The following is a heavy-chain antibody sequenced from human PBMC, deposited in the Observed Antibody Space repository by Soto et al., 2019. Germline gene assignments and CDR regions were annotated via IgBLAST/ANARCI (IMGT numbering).Heavy chain of an antibody. Sequence: PGESLKLSCKGSGFTFINYWIAWVRQMPGKGLEWMGIIYPGDSKTRYSPSFQGQVTISADKSLSTAFLHWSSLKASDTALYYCARQPNYYDGSGYYYSDYWGQGTLVTVSS. CDR1: GFTFINYW. CDR2: IYPGDSKT. J-gene: IGHJ4*02. CDR3: ARQPNYYDGSGYYYSDY. D-gene: IGHD3-22*01. V-gene: IGHV5-51*01.